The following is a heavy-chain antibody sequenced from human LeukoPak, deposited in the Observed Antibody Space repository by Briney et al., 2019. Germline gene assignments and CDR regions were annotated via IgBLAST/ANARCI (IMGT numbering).Heavy chain of an antibody. V-gene: IGHV3-7*01. CDR1: GFRFNRFS. J-gene: IGHJ4*02. Sequence: GGSLRLSCAASGFRFNRFSMSWVRQTPGKGLEWVANIKQDGSEKYYVDSVKGRFTISGDNAKNSLYLQMNSLRGEDTAVYYCARDLRTPGFFDYWGQGTLVTVSS. CDR2: IKQDGSEK. CDR3: ARDLRTPGFFDY.